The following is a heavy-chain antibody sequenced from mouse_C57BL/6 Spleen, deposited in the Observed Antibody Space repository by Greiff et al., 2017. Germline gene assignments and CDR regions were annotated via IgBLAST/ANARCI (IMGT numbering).Heavy chain of an antibody. D-gene: IGHD2-4*01. CDR2: IDPNSGGT. Sequence: QVQLKQPGAELVKPGASVKLSCKASGYTFTSYWMHWVKQRPGRGLEWIGRIDPNSGGTKYNEKFKSKATLTVDKPSSTAYMQLSSLTSEDSAVYYCAREVIYYDYSYAMDYWGQGTSVTVSS. CDR3: AREVIYYDYSYAMDY. V-gene: IGHV1-72*01. J-gene: IGHJ4*01. CDR1: GYTFTSYW.